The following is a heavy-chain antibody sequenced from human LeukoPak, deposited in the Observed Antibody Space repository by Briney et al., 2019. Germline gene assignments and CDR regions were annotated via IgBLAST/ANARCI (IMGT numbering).Heavy chain of an antibody. CDR1: GGTFSSYA. D-gene: IGHD2-2*01. CDR3: ASRESCSSTSCYPAYYYYYYGMDV. J-gene: IGHJ6*02. CDR2: IIPILGIA. V-gene: IGHV1-69*04. Sequence: SVRVSCKASGGTFSSYAISWVRQAPGQGLEWMGRIIPILGIANYAQKFQGRVTITADKSTSTAYMELSSLRSEDTAVYYCASRESCSSTSCYPAYYYYYYGMDVWGQGTTVTVSS.